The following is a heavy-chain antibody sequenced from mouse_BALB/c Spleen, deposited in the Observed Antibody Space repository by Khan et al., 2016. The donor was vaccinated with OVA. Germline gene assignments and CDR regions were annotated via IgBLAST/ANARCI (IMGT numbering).Heavy chain of an antibody. J-gene: IGHJ3*01. D-gene: IGHD3-3*01. Sequence: QVQLQQSGAELVKPEASVKLSCRASGYTFTSYDINWVRQRPEQGLEWIGWIFPGDDSTKYNENFKGKATLTTDKSSSTAYMQLSRLTSEDSAVYFCARGGDGGFAYWGQGTLVTVSA. CDR3: ARGGDGGFAY. CDR1: GYTFTSYD. CDR2: IFPGDDST. V-gene: IGHV1S56*01.